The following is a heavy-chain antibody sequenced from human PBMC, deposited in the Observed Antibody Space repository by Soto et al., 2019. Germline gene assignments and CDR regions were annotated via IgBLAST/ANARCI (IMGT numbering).Heavy chain of an antibody. V-gene: IGHV4-34*01. CDR2: TYHSGNP. J-gene: IGHJ4*02. D-gene: IGHD5-12*01. CDR1: GGSFSGYS. CDR3: AAGGGLPRYY. Sequence: TSETLSLTCAVYGGSFSGYSWAWIRQPPGKALEWIGHTYHSGNPYYNPSLKSRVIISVDRSKNQFSLKLSSVTAADTAVYYCAAGGGLPRYYWGQGTLVTVSS.